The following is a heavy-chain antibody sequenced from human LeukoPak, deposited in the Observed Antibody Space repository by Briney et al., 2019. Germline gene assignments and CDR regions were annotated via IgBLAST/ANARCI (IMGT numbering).Heavy chain of an antibody. CDR3: ARHPFSYPFDY. J-gene: IGHJ4*02. CDR1: GGSVSSYY. Sequence: SETLSLTCSVSGGSVSSYYWSWIRQPPGKGLEWIGYIFETGDTNSNPSLKSRVTMSLDTSKNQFSLRLSSVTAADTAVYYCARHPFSYPFDYWGQGTLVTVSS. CDR2: IFETGDT. D-gene: IGHD2/OR15-2a*01. V-gene: IGHV4-59*08.